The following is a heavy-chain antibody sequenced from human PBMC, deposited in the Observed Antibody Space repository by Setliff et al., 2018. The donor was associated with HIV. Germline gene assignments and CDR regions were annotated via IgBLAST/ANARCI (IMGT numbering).Heavy chain of an antibody. Sequence: GGSLRLSCAATGFTFSSYVLHWVRQAPGKGLEWVAVMSTGGGIKICADSVKGRFTISRDNARNTLFLQMNNLRPEDTATYYCVRDPIEGSPDYFDYWGQGALVTVSS. D-gene: IGHD1-26*01. CDR1: GFTFSSYV. CDR3: VRDPIEGSPDYFDY. CDR2: MSTGGGIK. V-gene: IGHV3-30-3*01. J-gene: IGHJ4*02.